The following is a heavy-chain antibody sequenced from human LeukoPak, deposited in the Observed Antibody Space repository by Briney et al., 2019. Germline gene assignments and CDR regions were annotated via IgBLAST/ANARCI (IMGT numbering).Heavy chain of an antibody. Sequence: GGSLRLSCAASGFTVSSNYMSWVRQAPGKGLEGVSVIYSGGSTYYADSVKGRFTISRHNSKNTLYLQMNSLRAEDTAVYYCAASEGSGGSCYSCYYGMDVWGQGTTVTVSS. CDR1: GFTVSSNY. J-gene: IGHJ6*02. CDR3: AASEGSGGSCYSCYYGMDV. D-gene: IGHD2-15*01. V-gene: IGHV3-53*04. CDR2: IYSGGST.